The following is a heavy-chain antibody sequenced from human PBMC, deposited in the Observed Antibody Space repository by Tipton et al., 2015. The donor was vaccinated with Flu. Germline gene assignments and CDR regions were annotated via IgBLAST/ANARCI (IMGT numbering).Heavy chain of an antibody. Sequence: SLRLSCVASGFSVSTNYMTWVRQAPGKGLEWVSVIYSGGSTYYADSVKGRFTISRDNSKNTLYLQMNSLRAEDTAVYYCASGTRRISMSDYWGQGTLVTVSS. CDR1: GFSVSTNY. J-gene: IGHJ4*02. CDR3: ASGTRRISMSDY. CDR2: IYSGGST. D-gene: IGHD3-10*02. V-gene: IGHV3-53*01.